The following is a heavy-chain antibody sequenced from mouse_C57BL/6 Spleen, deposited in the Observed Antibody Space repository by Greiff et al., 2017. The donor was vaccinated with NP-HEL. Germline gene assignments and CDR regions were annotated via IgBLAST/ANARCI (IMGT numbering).Heavy chain of an antibody. D-gene: IGHD2-4*01. CDR2: IYPGDGDT. V-gene: IGHV1-82*01. Sequence: QVQLQQSGPELVKPGASVKISCKASGYAFSSSWMNWVKQRPGKGLEWIGRIYPGDGDTNYNGKFKGKATLTADKSSSTAYMQLSSLTSEDSAVYFCAREAYDHDRDYFDYWGQGTTLTVSS. CDR3: AREAYDHDRDYFDY. J-gene: IGHJ2*01. CDR1: GYAFSSSW.